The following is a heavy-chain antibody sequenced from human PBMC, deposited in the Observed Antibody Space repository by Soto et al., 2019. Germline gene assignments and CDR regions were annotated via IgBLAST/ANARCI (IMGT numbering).Heavy chain of an antibody. V-gene: IGHV1-18*01. CDR1: GYTFISYG. J-gene: IGHJ6*02. CDR3: ARDIAMDV. Sequence: ASVKVSCKASGYTFISYGISWVRQAPGQGLEWMGWISASNVNTNYAQKFQGRVTMTTDTSTSTAYMELRSLRSDDTAVYYCARDIAMDVWDQGTTVTVSS. CDR2: ISASNVNT.